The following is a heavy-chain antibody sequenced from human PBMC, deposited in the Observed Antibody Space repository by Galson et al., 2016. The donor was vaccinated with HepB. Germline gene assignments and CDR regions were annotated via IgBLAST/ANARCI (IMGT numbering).Heavy chain of an antibody. Sequence: QSGAAVKKPGESLRLSCCLSGAKVTNSWISWVHQVPGKGLEWMGRVDATNSYTIHSPSFQGHVSISADKSITTAHLQWSSLNPSDTAIYFGAETVLTPVGDWFDPWGQGTLVTVSS. CDR1: GAKVTNSW. CDR2: VDATNSYT. CDR3: AETVLTPVGDWFDP. D-gene: IGHD4-23*01. J-gene: IGHJ5*02. V-gene: IGHV5-10-1*01.